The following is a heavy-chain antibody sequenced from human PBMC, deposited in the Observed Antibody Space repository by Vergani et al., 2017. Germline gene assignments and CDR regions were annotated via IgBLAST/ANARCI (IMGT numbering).Heavy chain of an antibody. J-gene: IGHJ6*02. D-gene: IGHD4-17*01. V-gene: IGHV1-18*01. Sequence: QVQLVQSGAEVKKPGASVKVSCKASGYTFTSYGISWVRQAPGQGLEWMGWISAYNGNTNYAQKFQERVTITRDMSTSTAYMELSSLRSEDTAVYYCAADPYGDYEPNNYDYYGMDVWGQGTTVTVSS. CDR3: AADPYGDYEPNNYDYYGMDV. CDR1: GYTFTSYG. CDR2: ISAYNGNT.